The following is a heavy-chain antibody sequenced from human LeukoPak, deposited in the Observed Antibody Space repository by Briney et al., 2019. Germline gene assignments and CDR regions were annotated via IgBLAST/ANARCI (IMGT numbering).Heavy chain of an antibody. CDR2: IIPIFGTA. J-gene: IGHJ5*02. Sequence: GASVKVSCKASGGTFSSYAISWVRQAPGQGLEWMGGIIPIFGTANYAQKFQGRVTITADESTSTAYMELSRLRSEDTAVYYCARDRRDYYDSSGYYHHNWFDPWGQGTLVTVSS. CDR1: GGTFSSYA. CDR3: ARDRRDYYDSSGYYHHNWFDP. D-gene: IGHD3-22*01. V-gene: IGHV1-69*13.